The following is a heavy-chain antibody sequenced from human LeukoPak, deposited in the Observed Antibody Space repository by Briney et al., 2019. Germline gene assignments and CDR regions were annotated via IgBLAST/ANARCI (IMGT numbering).Heavy chain of an antibody. CDR3: ARVGPTIFGVVIPDNWFDP. Sequence: SETLSLTCTVSGGSISSYYWSWIRLPPGKGLEWIGYIYYSGSTNYNPSLKSRVTISVDTSKNQFSLKLSSVTAADTAVYYCARVGPTIFGVVIPDNWFDPWGQGTLVTVSS. D-gene: IGHD3-3*01. J-gene: IGHJ5*02. V-gene: IGHV4-59*01. CDR2: IYYSGST. CDR1: GGSISSYY.